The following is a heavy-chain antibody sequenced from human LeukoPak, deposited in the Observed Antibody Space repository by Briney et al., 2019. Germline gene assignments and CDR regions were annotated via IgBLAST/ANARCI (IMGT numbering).Heavy chain of an antibody. J-gene: IGHJ5*02. V-gene: IGHV6-1*01. Sequence: SQTLSLTCAISGDSVSSNSAAWNWIRQSPSRGLEWLGRTYYRSKWYNDYAVSVKSRITISPDTSKNQFSLQLNSVTPEDTAVYYCAREVYSSSSHWGEDWFDPWGQGTLVTVSS. CDR3: AREVYSSSSHWGEDWFDP. D-gene: IGHD6-13*01. CDR1: GDSVSSNSAA. CDR2: TYYRSKWYN.